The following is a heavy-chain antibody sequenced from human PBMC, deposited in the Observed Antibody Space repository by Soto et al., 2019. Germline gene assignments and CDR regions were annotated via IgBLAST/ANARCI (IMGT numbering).Heavy chain of an antibody. D-gene: IGHD6-13*01. CDR3: ADAQQLPPKGY. Sequence: QVQLVESGGGVVQPGRSLRLSCAASGFTFSSYGMHWVRQAPGKGLEWVAVISYDGSNTDYADSVKGRFTISRDNSKNTLYLQMSSLRAEDTAVYFCADAQQLPPKGYWGQGTLVTVSS. CDR2: ISYDGSNT. J-gene: IGHJ4*02. CDR1: GFTFSSYG. V-gene: IGHV3-30*03.